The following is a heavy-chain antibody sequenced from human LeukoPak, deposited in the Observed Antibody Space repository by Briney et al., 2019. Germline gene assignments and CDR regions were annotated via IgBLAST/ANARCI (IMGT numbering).Heavy chain of an antibody. Sequence: GESLKISCKGSGYSFTSYWIGWVRQLPGKGLEWMGIIYPGDSDTRYSPSFQGQVTISADKSISTAYLQWSSLKASDTAMYYCARPSHCSSTSCYEFDYWGQGTLVTVSS. J-gene: IGHJ4*02. D-gene: IGHD2-2*01. V-gene: IGHV5-51*01. CDR2: IYPGDSDT. CDR3: ARPSHCSSTSCYEFDY. CDR1: GYSFTSYW.